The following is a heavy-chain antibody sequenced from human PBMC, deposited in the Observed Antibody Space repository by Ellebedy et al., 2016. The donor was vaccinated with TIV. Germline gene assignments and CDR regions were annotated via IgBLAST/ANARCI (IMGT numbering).Heavy chain of an antibody. CDR3: ARRGWYSSSWFPTDYFDY. CDR1: GFTFSGYA. J-gene: IGHJ4*02. Sequence: GGSLRLSXAASGFTFSGYAMHWVRQAPGKGLEWVAVISYDGSNKYYADSVKGRFTISRDNSKNTLYLQVNSLRVEDTALYFCARRGWYSSSWFPTDYFDYWGQGTLVTVSS. V-gene: IGHV3-30-3*01. CDR2: ISYDGSNK. D-gene: IGHD6-13*01.